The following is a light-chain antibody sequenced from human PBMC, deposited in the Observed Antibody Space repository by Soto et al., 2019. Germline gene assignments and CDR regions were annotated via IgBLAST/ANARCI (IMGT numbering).Light chain of an antibody. CDR1: SSNIELNY. J-gene: IGLJ2*01. V-gene: IGLV1-47*01. CDR2: RNN. CDR3: AAWDDSLSGVV. Sequence: QLVLTQPPSASGTPGQRVTISCSGSSSNIELNYVYWYQQIPGTAPKLLIYRNNQRPSGVPDRFSGSKSGTSASLAISGLRSEDEADYFCAAWDDSLSGVVFGGGTKLTVL.